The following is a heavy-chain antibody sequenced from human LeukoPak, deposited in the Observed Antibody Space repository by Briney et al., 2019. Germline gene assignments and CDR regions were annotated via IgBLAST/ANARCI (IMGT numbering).Heavy chain of an antibody. CDR2: ISYDGSNK. CDR1: GFXFSSYG. V-gene: IGHV3-30*18. D-gene: IGHD1-7*01. Sequence: GGSLRLSCAASGFXFSSYGIHWVRRAPGKGLEWVAVISYDGSNKYYADSVKGRFTISRDNSKNTLYLQMNSLRAEDTAVYYCAKDSITGTWDYYYGMDVWGQGTTVTVSS. CDR3: AKDSITGTWDYYYGMDV. J-gene: IGHJ6*02.